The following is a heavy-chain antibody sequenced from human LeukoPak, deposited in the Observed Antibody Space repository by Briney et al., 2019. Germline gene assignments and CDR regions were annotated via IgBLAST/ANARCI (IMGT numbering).Heavy chain of an antibody. CDR2: INPNSGGT. CDR3: ARGWNSGYDYDS. J-gene: IGHJ4*02. D-gene: IGHD5-12*01. V-gene: IGHV1-2*02. Sequence: GASVKVSCKSSGYTFTGYYIHWVRHNPGQGPEWMGWINPNSGGTNYAQKFQGRVTMTRDTSIYTAYMELSRLRSDDTAVYYCARGWNSGYDYDSWGQGTLVTVSS. CDR1: GYTFTGYY.